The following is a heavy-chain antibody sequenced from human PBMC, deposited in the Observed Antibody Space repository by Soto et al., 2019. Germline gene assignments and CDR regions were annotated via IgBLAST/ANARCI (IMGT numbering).Heavy chain of an antibody. Sequence: QVRLQESGPGLVKPSETLSLTCTVSGGSISSYYWSWIRQPPGKGLEWIGYMYNTGSTIYNPSLKSPVTISVDTSNNQFSLKLNSVTAADTAVYYCARDLWGYCGADCYPLDVWGQGTTVTVSS. CDR1: GGSISSYY. D-gene: IGHD2-21*01. CDR3: ARDLWGYCGADCYPLDV. V-gene: IGHV4-59*01. J-gene: IGHJ6*02. CDR2: MYNTGST.